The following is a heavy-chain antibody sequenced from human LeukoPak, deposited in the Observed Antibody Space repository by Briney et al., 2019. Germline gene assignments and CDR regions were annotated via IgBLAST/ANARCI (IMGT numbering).Heavy chain of an antibody. Sequence: GASVKVSCKASGYTFTSYYMHWVRQAPGQGLEWMGIINPSGGSTNYAQKFQGRVTMTRDTSTSTVYMELSSLRSEDTAVYYCARALLRLGQVDYWGQGTLVTVSS. CDR2: INPSGGST. V-gene: IGHV1-46*01. J-gene: IGHJ4*02. D-gene: IGHD3-10*01. CDR1: GYTFTSYY. CDR3: ARALLRLGQVDY.